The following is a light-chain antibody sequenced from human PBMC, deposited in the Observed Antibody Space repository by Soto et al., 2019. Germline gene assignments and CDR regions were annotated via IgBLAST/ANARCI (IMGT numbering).Light chain of an antibody. CDR1: QSISNW. CDR3: QQYSSYMS. CDR2: DAS. V-gene: IGKV1-5*01. Sequence: DIQMTQSPSTLSAPVGDRVTITCRASQSISNWLAWYQQKPGKAPNLLIYDASSLENGVPSRFSGSGSGTEFTLTISSLQPDDFATYYCQQYSSYMSFGQGTRLEI. J-gene: IGKJ5*01.